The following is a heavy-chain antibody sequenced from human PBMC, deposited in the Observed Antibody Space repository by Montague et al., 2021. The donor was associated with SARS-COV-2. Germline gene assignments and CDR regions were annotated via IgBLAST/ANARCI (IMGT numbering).Heavy chain of an antibody. D-gene: IGHD2-15*01. J-gene: IGHJ6*02. CDR1: GGSFSGYY. CDR2: INHSGST. Sequence: SETLSLTCAVYGGSFSGYYWSWIRQPPGKGLEWIGEINHSGSTYYNPSLKSRVTISVDTSENQFSLKLSSVTAADTAVYYCARGSGCNGGSCYSEWDPYYYYGMDVWGQGTTVTVSS. V-gene: IGHV4-34*01. CDR3: ARGSGCNGGSCYSEWDPYYYYGMDV.